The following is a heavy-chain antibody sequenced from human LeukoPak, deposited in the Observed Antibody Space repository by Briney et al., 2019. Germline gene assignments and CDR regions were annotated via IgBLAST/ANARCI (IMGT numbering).Heavy chain of an antibody. Sequence: GGSLRLSCAASGFTFSSYSMNWVHQAPGKGLEWVSSISSSSSYIYYADSVKGRFTISRDNAKNSLYLQMNSLRAEDTAVYYCARDLTVGSSGWYSYYYYGMDVWGQGTTVTVSS. CDR1: GFTFSSYS. CDR3: ARDLTVGSSGWYSYYYYGMDV. D-gene: IGHD6-19*01. CDR2: ISSSSSYI. V-gene: IGHV3-21*01. J-gene: IGHJ6*02.